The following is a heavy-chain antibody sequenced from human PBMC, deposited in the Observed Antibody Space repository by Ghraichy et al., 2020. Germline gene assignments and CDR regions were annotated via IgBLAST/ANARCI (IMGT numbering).Heavy chain of an antibody. V-gene: IGHV3-23*01. J-gene: IGHJ4*02. Sequence: GGSLRLSCAASGFTFSNCGMSWFRQAPGRGLEWVAAINDNGHYTYYADSVKGRFTISRDNSKNTLYLEMNSLRAEDTAVYYCTRAGTQTGGNSGDDYWGQGTLVTVSS. D-gene: IGHD4-23*01. CDR3: TRAGTQTGGNSGDDY. CDR1: GFTFSNCG. CDR2: INDNGHYT.